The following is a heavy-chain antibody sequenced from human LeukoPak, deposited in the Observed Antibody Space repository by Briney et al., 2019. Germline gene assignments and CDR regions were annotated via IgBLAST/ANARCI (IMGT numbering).Heavy chain of an antibody. D-gene: IGHD4-17*01. J-gene: IGHJ5*02. CDR1: GYTFTVYY. CDR3: ARGASGVYTVTTSWFDP. V-gene: IGHV1-2*02. Sequence: ASVKVSFKASGYTFTVYYMHWVRQAPGQGLEWMGWINPNSGGTNYAQKFQGRVTMTRDTFISTAYMELSRLRSDDTAVYYCARGASGVYTVTTSWFDPWGQGTLVTVSS. CDR2: INPNSGGT.